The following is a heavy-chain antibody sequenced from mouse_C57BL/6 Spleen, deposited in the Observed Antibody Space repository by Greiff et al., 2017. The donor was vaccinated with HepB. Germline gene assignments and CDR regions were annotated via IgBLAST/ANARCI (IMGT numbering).Heavy chain of an antibody. V-gene: IGHV1-69*01. J-gene: IGHJ3*01. CDR1: GYTFTSYW. CDR2: IDPSDSYT. Sequence: QVQLQQSGAELVMPGASVKLSCKASGYTFTSYWMHWVKQRPGQGLEWIGEIDPSDSYTNYNQKFKGKSTLTVDKSSSTAYMQLSSLTSEDSAVYYCARQLRRGFAYWGQGTLVTVSA. D-gene: IGHD3-2*02. CDR3: ARQLRRGFAY.